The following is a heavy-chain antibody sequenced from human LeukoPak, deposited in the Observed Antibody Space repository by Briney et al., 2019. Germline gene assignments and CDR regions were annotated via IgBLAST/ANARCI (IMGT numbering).Heavy chain of an antibody. CDR3: ARERRSGAAGIQDY. CDR1: GYTFSDYY. D-gene: IGHD6-13*01. J-gene: IGHJ4*02. CDR2: INPNSGGT. V-gene: IGHV1-2*02. Sequence: ASVKVSCRASGYTFSDYYMYWVRQAPGQGLEWMGWINPNSGGTNYAQKFQGRVTMTRNTSISTAYMELSSLRSEDTAVYYCARERRSGAAGIQDYWGQGTLVTVSS.